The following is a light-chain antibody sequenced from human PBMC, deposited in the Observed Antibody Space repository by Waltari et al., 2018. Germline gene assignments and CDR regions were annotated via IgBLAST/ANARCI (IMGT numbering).Light chain of an antibody. CDR1: AVPPQY. CDR2: KDT. CDR3: QSPDNSGTRDV. V-gene: IGLV3-25*03. J-gene: IGLJ3*02. Sequence: SYELPQPPSVSVSPGQTASITCSGDAVPPQYICWFQQKAGQAPKLIIYKDTQLPSGIPERFSGSSSGTTVTLTISGVQAEDEADYYCQSPDNSGTRDVFGGGTKLTVL.